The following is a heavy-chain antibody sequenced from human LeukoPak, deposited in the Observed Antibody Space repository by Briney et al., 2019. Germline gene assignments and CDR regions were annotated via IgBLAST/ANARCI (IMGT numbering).Heavy chain of an antibody. CDR3: ARDRYYYDFWSGLDY. Sequence: PGRSLRLSCAASGFTFSSYAMHWVRQAPGKGLEWVAVISYDGSNKYYADSVKGRFTISRDNSKNTLYLQMNSLRAEDTAVYYCARDRYYYDFWSGLDYWGQGTLVIVSS. D-gene: IGHD3-3*01. V-gene: IGHV3-30-3*01. J-gene: IGHJ4*02. CDR2: ISYDGSNK. CDR1: GFTFSSYA.